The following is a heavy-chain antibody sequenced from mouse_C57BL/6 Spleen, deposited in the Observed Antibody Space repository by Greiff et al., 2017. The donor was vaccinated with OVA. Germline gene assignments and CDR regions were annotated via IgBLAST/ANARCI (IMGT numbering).Heavy chain of an antibody. V-gene: IGHV1-69*01. CDR3: AREETVVASMDY. D-gene: IGHD1-1*01. Sequence: QVQLQQSGAELVMPGASVKLSCKASGYTFTSYWMHWVKQRPGQGLEWIGEIDPSDSYTNYNQKFKGKSTLTVDKSSSTAYMQLSSLTSEDSAVYYCAREETVVASMDYWGQGTSVTVSS. CDR1: GYTFTSYW. CDR2: IDPSDSYT. J-gene: IGHJ4*01.